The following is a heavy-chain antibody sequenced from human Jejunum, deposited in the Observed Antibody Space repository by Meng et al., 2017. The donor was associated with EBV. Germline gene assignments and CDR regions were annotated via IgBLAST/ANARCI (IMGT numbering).Heavy chain of an antibody. CDR1: GYDFINSG. D-gene: IGHD5-24*01. CDR2: ISVYRGNT. V-gene: IGHV1-18*01. J-gene: IGHJ4*02. Sequence: QVQLVQSGAEVQKPGASVKVSCKASGYDFINSGISWVRQAPGQGLEWMGWISVYRGNTNYAQRFQDRVTLTTNTSTSTVYMELRSLTSDDTAVYYCARDRSNSDYWGQGTLVTVSS. CDR3: ARDRSNSDY.